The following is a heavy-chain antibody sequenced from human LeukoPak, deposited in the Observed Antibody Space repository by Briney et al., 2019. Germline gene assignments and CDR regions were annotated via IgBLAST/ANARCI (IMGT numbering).Heavy chain of an antibody. J-gene: IGHJ3*02. CDR3: ARVGATDDAFDI. CDR2: ISWNGGYI. D-gene: IGHD1-26*01. Sequence: PGRSLRLSCAASGFTFDDYAMHWVRQAPGKGLEWVSGISWNGGYIGYADSVKGRFTISRDNAKNSLFLQMNSLRAEDTAVYYCARVGATDDAFDIWGHGTMVTVSS. CDR1: GFTFDDYA. V-gene: IGHV3-9*01.